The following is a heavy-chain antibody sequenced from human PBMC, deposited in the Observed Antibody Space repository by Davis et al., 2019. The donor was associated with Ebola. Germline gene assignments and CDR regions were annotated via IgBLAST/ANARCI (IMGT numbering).Heavy chain of an antibody. J-gene: IGHJ6*02. V-gene: IGHV3-48*01. D-gene: IGHD2-2*01. CDR2: ISSSSSTI. CDR3: ARAIFGDCSSTSCLIYYYYGMDV. CDR1: GFTFSSYN. Sequence: GGSLRLSCAASGFTFSSYNMNWVRQAPGKGLEWVSYISSSSSTIYYADSVKGRFTISRDNAKNSLYLQMNSLRAEDTAVYYCARAIFGDCSSTSCLIYYYYGMDVWGQGTTVTVSS.